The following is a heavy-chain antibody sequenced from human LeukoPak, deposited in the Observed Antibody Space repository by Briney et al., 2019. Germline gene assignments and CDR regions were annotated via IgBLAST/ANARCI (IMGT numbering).Heavy chain of an antibody. J-gene: IGHJ4*02. Sequence: GSLRLSCAASGFTFITYWMHWGRQAPGEGLVWVSRIKSDGSDTSYADSVKGRFTISRDNAKNTLYLQMNSLRAEDTAVYYCARGFWTGVEYWGQGALVTVSS. CDR2: IKSDGSDT. CDR3: ARGFWTGVEY. D-gene: IGHD3/OR15-3a*01. V-gene: IGHV3-74*01. CDR1: GFTFITYW.